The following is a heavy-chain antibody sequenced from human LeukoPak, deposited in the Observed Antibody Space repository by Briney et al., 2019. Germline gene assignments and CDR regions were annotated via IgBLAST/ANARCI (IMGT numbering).Heavy chain of an antibody. CDR1: GGSISSGGYY. V-gene: IGHV4-30-2*01. J-gene: IGHJ4*02. CDR2: IYHSGST. CDR3: ARDSWLGELGDY. D-gene: IGHD1-26*01. Sequence: SQTLSLTCTVSGGSISSGGYYWSWIRQPPGKGLEWIGYIYHSGSTYYNPSLKSRVTMSVDTSKNQFSLKLSSVTAADAAVYYCARDSWLGELGDYWGQGTLVTVSS.